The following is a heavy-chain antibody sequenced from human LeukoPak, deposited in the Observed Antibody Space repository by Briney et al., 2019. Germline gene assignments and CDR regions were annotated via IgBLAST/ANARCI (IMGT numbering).Heavy chain of an antibody. D-gene: IGHD3-22*01. J-gene: IGHJ3*02. V-gene: IGHV1-2*02. CDR2: IKPNSGGT. CDR3: ARPTHYYDSSDYYFDAFDI. CDR1: GYTFTGYY. Sequence: ASVKVSCKASGYTFTGYYIHWVRQAPGQRLEWMGWIKPNSGGTNYAQKFQGRVTMTRDTSISTAYMELSRLRSDDTAVYYCARPTHYYDSSDYYFDAFDIWGQGTMVTVSS.